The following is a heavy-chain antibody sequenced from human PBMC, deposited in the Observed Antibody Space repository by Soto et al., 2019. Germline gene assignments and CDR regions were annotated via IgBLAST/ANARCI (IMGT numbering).Heavy chain of an antibody. V-gene: IGHV3-33*01. CDR1: GFTFSSYG. CDR3: ARHLPGIAAAGFDY. J-gene: IGHJ4*02. CDR2: IWYDGSNK. Sequence: GGSLRLSCAASGFTFSSYGMHWVRQAPGKGLEWVAVIWYDGSNKYYADSVKGRFTISRDISKNTLYLQVNSLRAEDTAVYYCARHLPGIAAAGFDYWGQGTQVTVSS. D-gene: IGHD6-13*01.